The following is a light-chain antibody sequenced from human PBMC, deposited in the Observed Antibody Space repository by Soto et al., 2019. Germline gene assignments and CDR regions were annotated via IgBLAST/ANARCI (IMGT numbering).Light chain of an antibody. Sequence: EVVLTQSPGTLSLSPGDRATLSCGASQSVTSKLAWDQQKPGQAPRLLISGASNRATGIPDRFSGSGSGTDFTLTISRLEPDDFALYFCQQYGGSPITFGLGTRLEI. CDR3: QQYGGSPIT. CDR1: QSVTSK. V-gene: IGKV3-20*01. J-gene: IGKJ5*01. CDR2: GAS.